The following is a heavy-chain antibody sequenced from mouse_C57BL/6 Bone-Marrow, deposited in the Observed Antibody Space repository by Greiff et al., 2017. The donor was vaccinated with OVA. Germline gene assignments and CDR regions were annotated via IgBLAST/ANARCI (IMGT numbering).Heavy chain of an antibody. J-gene: IGHJ1*03. CDR2: IYPGSGST. D-gene: IGHD1-1*01. CDR3: ALYYYGSSHWYFDV. CDR1: GYTFTSYW. Sequence: VQLQQSGAELVKPGASVKMSCKASGYTFTSYWITWVKQRPGQGLEWIGDIYPGSGSTNYNEKFKSKATLTVDTSSSTAYMQLSSLTSEDSAVYYGALYYYGSSHWYFDVWGTGTTVTVSS. V-gene: IGHV1-55*01.